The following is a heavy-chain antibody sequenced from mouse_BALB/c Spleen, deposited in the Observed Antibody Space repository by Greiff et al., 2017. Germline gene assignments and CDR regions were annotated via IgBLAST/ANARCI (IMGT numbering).Heavy chain of an antibody. CDR1: GFTFSDYY. D-gene: IGHD2-3*01. CDR3: ARDRDGYYAMDY. V-gene: IGHV5-4*02. J-gene: IGHJ4*01. Sequence: EVKLMESGGGLVKPGGSLKLSCAASGFTFSDYYMYWVRQTPEKRLEWVATISDGGSYTYYPDSVKGRFTISRDNAKNNLYLQMSSLKSEDTAMYYCARDRDGYYAMDYWGQGTSVTVSS. CDR2: ISDGGSYT.